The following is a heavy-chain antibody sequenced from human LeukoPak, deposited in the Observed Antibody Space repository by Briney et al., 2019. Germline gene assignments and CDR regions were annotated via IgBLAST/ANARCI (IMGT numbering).Heavy chain of an antibody. D-gene: IGHD2-15*01. CDR2: IYPGDSDT. Sequence: GESLKISCKGSGYTFTNHWIAWVRQMPGKGLEWMGLIYPGDSDTRYSPSFQGQVTLSADKSISTAYLQWSSLKASDTAMYYCARTAATTYSFDYWGQGTLVTVSS. V-gene: IGHV5-51*01. J-gene: IGHJ4*02. CDR3: ARTAATTYSFDY. CDR1: GYTFTNHW.